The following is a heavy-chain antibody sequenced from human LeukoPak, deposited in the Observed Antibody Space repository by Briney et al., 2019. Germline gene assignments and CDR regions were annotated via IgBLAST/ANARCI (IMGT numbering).Heavy chain of an antibody. CDR2: MYLSGAT. V-gene: IGHV4-4*02. Sequence: SETLSLTCTVSGDSINSLDLWSWVRQPPGKGLEWIGEMYLSGATHSNPSVKSRVTISIDKSKNQFFLNLSSVTAADTAVYYCAGLVGRYSSGLYYYYFDYWGQGTLVTVSP. CDR1: GDSINSLDL. CDR3: AGLVGRYSSGLYYYYFDY. D-gene: IGHD3-22*01. J-gene: IGHJ4*02.